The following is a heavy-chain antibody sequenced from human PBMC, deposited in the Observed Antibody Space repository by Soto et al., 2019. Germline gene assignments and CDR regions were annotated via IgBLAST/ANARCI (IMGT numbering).Heavy chain of an antibody. CDR1: GFTFSSYA. Sequence: GGSLRLSCAASGFTFSSYAMSWVRQAPGKGLEWVSAISGSGGSTYYADSVKGRFTISRDNSKNTLYLQMNSLRAEDTAVYYCAKAGALMASNDYYYYYYMDVWGKGTTVTVSS. J-gene: IGHJ6*03. D-gene: IGHD2-8*01. CDR2: ISGSGGST. CDR3: AKAGALMASNDYYYYYYMDV. V-gene: IGHV3-23*01.